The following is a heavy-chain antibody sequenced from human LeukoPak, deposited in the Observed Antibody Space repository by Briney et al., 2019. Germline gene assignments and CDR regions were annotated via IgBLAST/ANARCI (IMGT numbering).Heavy chain of an antibody. CDR3: ARNDLGSGAEYFRH. CDR1: GGSISSSSYY. Sequence: SSETLSLTCTVSGGSISSSSYYWGWIRQPPGKGLEWIGSIYYSGSTYYNPSLKSRVTISVDTSKNQFSLKLSSVTAADTAVYYCARNDLGSGAEYFRHWGQGALVTVSS. J-gene: IGHJ1*01. V-gene: IGHV4-39*01. D-gene: IGHD3-16*01. CDR2: IYYSGST.